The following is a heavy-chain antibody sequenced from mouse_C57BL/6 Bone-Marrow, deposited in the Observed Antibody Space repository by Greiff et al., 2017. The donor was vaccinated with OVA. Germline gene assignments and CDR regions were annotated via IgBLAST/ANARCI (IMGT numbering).Heavy chain of an antibody. CDR1: GYSFTGYY. Sequence: VQLKESGPELVKPGASVKISCKASGYSFTGYYMNWVKQSPEKSLEWIGEINPSTGGTTYNQQFKAKATLTVDKSPSTAYMQLKGRTSEDSAVYYCARLDDGYYSDYWGQGTTLTVSS. J-gene: IGHJ2*01. CDR2: INPSTGGT. CDR3: ARLDDGYYSDY. V-gene: IGHV1-42*01. D-gene: IGHD2-3*01.